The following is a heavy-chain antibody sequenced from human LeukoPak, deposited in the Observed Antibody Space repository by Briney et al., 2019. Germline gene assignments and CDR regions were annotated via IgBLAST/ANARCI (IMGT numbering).Heavy chain of an antibody. Sequence: GGSLRLSCAAPEFTFIAYWISWVRQAPGKGLEWVANIKQDGSEKYYVDSVKGRFTISRDNAKNSLYLQMNSLRAEDTAVYYCARDDSSSSFDYWGQGTLVTVSS. D-gene: IGHD6-6*01. CDR2: IKQDGSEK. J-gene: IGHJ4*02. CDR3: ARDDSSSSFDY. V-gene: IGHV3-7*01. CDR1: EFTFIAYW.